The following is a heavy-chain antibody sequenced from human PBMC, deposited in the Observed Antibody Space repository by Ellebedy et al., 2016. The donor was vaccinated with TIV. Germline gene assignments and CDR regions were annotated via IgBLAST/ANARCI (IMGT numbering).Heavy chain of an antibody. V-gene: IGHV3-74*01. CDR3: ASYLYSSGWYGGY. D-gene: IGHD6-19*01. CDR2: INSDGSST. J-gene: IGHJ4*02. Sequence: GESLKISCAASGFTFSSYWMHWVRQAPGKGLVCVSRINSDGSSTSYADSVKGRFTISRDDSRNTLYLQMNSLRAEDTAVYYCASYLYSSGWYGGYWGQGALVTVSS. CDR1: GFTFSSYW.